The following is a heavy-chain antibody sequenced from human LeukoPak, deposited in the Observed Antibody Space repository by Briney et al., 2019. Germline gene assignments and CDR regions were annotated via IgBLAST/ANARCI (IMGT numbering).Heavy chain of an antibody. CDR1: GGSISSYY. V-gene: IGHV3-23*01. Sequence: ETLSLTCTVSGGSISSYYWSWIRQPPGKGLEWVSAISGSGGSTYYADSVKGRFTISRDNSKNTLYLQMNSLRAEDTAVYYCAKDTYYYDSSGSPVGYWGQGTLVTVSS. CDR3: AKDTYYYDSSGSPVGY. J-gene: IGHJ4*02. CDR2: ISGSGGST. D-gene: IGHD3-22*01.